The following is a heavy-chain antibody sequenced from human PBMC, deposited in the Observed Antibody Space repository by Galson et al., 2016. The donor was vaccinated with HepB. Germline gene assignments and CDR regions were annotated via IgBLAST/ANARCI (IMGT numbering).Heavy chain of an antibody. D-gene: IGHD3-22*01. J-gene: IGHJ2*01. CDR3: AKDPRDYYGSPDYSVLLDWYFDL. CDR1: GFTFKTYA. Sequence: SLRLSCAASGFTFKTYAMSWVHRAPGRGLEWASTISATGGTTYSADSVKGRFILSRDNSKSTLYLQMNSLTAEDTAVYYCAKDPRDYYGSPDYSVLLDWYFDLWGRGTLVTVSS. CDR2: ISATGGTT. V-gene: IGHV3-23*01.